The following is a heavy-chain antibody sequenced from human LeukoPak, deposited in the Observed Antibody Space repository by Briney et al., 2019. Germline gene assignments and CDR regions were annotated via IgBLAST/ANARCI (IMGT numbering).Heavy chain of an antibody. J-gene: IGHJ4*02. V-gene: IGHV4-59*08. D-gene: IGHD5-24*01. CDR3: ARHWVEITTPYCFDF. CDR2: IYCDGTT. Sequence: SETLSLTCTVSGASISSYYWSWIRQPPGKGLEWIGYIYCDGTTNYNPSLQSRVTISLDTSENQFSLKLTSVTAADTAVYYCARHWVEITTPYCFDFWGQGTLVTVSP. CDR1: GASISSYY.